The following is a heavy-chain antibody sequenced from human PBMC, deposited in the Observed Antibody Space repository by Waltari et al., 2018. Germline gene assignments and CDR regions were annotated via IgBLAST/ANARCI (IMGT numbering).Heavy chain of an antibody. CDR1: GGSISSGSYY. Sequence: QVQLQESGPGLVKPSQTLSLTCTVPGGSISSGSYYWSWIRQPAGKGLEWIGRIYTSGSTNYNPSLKSRVTISVDTSKNQFSLKLSSVTAADTAVYYCARDTGTTGHSYFDYWGQGTMVTVSS. CDR2: IYTSGST. D-gene: IGHD1-7*01. J-gene: IGHJ4*02. V-gene: IGHV4-61*02. CDR3: ARDTGTTGHSYFDY.